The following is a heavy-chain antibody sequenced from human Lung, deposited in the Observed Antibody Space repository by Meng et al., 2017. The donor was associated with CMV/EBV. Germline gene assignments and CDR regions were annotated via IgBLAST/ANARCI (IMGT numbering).Heavy chain of an antibody. CDR1: GFTCGDYA. Sequence: GESLKISCTAAGFTCGDYAISWVRQAPGKGLEWVGFIRSKAYGGTTEYAASVKGRFTISRDDSKSIAYLQMNSLKTEDRAVYYCTRYSSGGSLADTWGQGXLVTVSS. V-gene: IGHV3-49*04. J-gene: IGHJ5*02. CDR3: TRYSSGGSLADT. CDR2: IRSKAYGGTT. D-gene: IGHD6-19*01.